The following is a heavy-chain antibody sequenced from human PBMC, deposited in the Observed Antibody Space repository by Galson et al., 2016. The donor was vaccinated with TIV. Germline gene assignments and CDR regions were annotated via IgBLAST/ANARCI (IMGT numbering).Heavy chain of an antibody. CDR3: TRDLGRLRDY. Sequence: SVKVSCKASGYIFTNYYFHWVRQAPGQGLEGMGVIDPSSGGTTYAQKFQARLIMTRDTSTTTVYMDLSSLKSGDTAVYYCTRDLGRLRDYWGQGTLVTVSS. CDR1: GYIFTNYY. CDR2: IDPSSGGT. D-gene: IGHD1-26*01. J-gene: IGHJ4*02. V-gene: IGHV1-46*01.